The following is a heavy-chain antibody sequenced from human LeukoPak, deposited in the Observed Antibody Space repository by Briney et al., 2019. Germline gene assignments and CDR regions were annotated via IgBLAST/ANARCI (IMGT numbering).Heavy chain of an antibody. J-gene: IGHJ4*02. CDR2: ITGSGGST. D-gene: IGHD3-22*01. V-gene: IGHV3-23*01. Sequence: GGSLRLSCAGYRFIFSNFAMSWVRQAPGKGLEWVSTITGSGGSTYYADSVKGRFTISRDNSKNTLSLQMNSLRAEDTAVYYCAKDPNYYDSSGYYGWGQGTLVTVSS. CDR1: RFIFSNFA. CDR3: AKDPNYYDSSGYYG.